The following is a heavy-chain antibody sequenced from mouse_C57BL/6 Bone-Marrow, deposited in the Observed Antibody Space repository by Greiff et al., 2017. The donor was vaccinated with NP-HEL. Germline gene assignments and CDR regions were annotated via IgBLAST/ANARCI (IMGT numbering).Heavy chain of an antibody. CDR1: GFTFNTYA. Sequence: EVQLVESGGGLVQPKGSLKLSCAASGFTFNTYAMHWVRQAPGKGLEWVARIRSKSSNYATYYADSVKDRFTISRDTSQTMLYLQMNYLKTGDTTMYDCVRDYDGYYVAWFAYGGQGTRVTVTA. D-gene: IGHD2-3*01. CDR3: VRDYDGYYVAWFAY. J-gene: IGHJ3*01. CDR2: IRSKSSNYAT. V-gene: IGHV10-3*01.